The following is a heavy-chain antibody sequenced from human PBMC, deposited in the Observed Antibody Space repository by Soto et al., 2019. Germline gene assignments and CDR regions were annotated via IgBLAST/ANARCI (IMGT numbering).Heavy chain of an antibody. J-gene: IGHJ6*02. CDR3: ARVVWDATSAYYDFWSGRPPYGMDV. CDR1: GYTFTSYG. Sequence: ASVKVSCKASGYTFTSYGISWVRQAPGQGLEWMGWISAYNGNTNYAQKLQGRVTMTTDTSTSTAYMELRSLRSDDTAVYYCARVVWDATSAYYDFWSGRPPYGMDVWGQGTTVTVSS. V-gene: IGHV1-18*01. CDR2: ISAYNGNT. D-gene: IGHD3-3*01.